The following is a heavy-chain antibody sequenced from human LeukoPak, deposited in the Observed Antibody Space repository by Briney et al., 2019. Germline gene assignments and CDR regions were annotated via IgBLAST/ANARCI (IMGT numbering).Heavy chain of an antibody. CDR1: GFTFSSYA. V-gene: IGHV3-23*01. D-gene: IGHD3-22*01. CDR3: AKDSMIVVVNDAFDI. J-gene: IGHJ3*02. CDR2: ISGSGGST. Sequence: PGGSLRLSCAASGFTFSSYAMSWVRQAPGEGLEWVSAISGSGGSTYYADSVKGRFTISRDNSKNTLYLQMNSLRAEDTAVYYCAKDSMIVVVNDAFDIWGQGTMVTVSS.